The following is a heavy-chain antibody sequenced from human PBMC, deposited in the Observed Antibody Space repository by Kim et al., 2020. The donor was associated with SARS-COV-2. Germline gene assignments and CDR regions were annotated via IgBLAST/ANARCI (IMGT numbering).Heavy chain of an antibody. CDR3: ARGVVATFYTYGMDV. V-gene: IGHV1-46*01. D-gene: IGHD5-12*01. Sequence: KFPGRVTMTRDTSTSPVYMELSSLRSEDTAVYYCARGVVATFYTYGMDVWGQGTTVTVSS. J-gene: IGHJ6*02.